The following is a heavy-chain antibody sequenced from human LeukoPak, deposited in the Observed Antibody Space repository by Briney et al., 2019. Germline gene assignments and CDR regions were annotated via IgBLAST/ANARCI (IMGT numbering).Heavy chain of an antibody. J-gene: IGHJ6*03. CDR3: AKRYYDFWSGYGTSLHHYYYMDV. CDR2: IRYDGSNK. Sequence: GGSLRLSCAASGFTFSSYGMHWVRQAPGKGLEWVAFIRYDGSNKYYADSVKGRFTISRDNSKNTLYLQMNSLRAEDTAVYYCAKRYYDFWSGYGTSLHHYYYMDVWGKGTTVTVSS. CDR1: GFTFSSYG. D-gene: IGHD3-3*01. V-gene: IGHV3-30*02.